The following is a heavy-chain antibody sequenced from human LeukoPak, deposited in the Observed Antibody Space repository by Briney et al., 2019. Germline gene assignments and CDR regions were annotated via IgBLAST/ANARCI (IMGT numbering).Heavy chain of an antibody. D-gene: IGHD3-16*01. CDR2: IYYSGST. V-gene: IGHV4-59*08. CDR3: ARHWGRGANFDY. J-gene: IGHJ4*02. Sequence: SETLSLTCTVSGGSISSYYWSWIRQPPGKELEWIGYIYYSGSTNYNPSLKSRVTISVDTSKNQFSLKLSSVTAADTAVYYCARHWGRGANFDYWGQGTLVTVSS. CDR1: GGSISSYY.